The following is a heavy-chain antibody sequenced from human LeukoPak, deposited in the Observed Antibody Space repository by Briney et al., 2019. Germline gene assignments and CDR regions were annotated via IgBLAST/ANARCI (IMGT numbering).Heavy chain of an antibody. Sequence: GGSLRLSCAASGFTFSMYWMTWVRQAPGKGLEWVSAISGSGGSTYYADSVKGRFTISRDNSKNTLYLQMNSLRAEDTAVYYCANGNRYSGYVFDYWGQGTLVTVSS. CDR3: ANGNRYSGYVFDY. V-gene: IGHV3-23*01. CDR1: GFTFSMYW. D-gene: IGHD5-12*01. CDR2: ISGSGGST. J-gene: IGHJ4*02.